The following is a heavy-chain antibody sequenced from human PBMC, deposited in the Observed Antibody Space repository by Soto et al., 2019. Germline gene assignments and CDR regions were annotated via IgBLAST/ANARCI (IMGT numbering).Heavy chain of an antibody. J-gene: IGHJ4*02. V-gene: IGHV1-18*01. CDR3: AREYCDTTSCYGGDY. D-gene: IGHD2-2*01. CDR2: ISTDNGDT. Sequence: QVQLVQSGSEVKQPGASVKVSCKASGDTLATYGIIWVRQAPGQGLEWMGWISTDNGDTKYEQKFQGRVTMTTDTSMNTAYMDLRSLRSDDTAIYSCAREYCDTTSCYGGDYWGQGTLVAVSS. CDR1: GDTLATYG.